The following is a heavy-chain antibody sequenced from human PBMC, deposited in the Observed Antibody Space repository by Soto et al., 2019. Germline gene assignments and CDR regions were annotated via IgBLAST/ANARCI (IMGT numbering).Heavy chain of an antibody. Sequence: ASVKVSCKASGYTFTGYYMHWVRQAPGQGHEWMGWINPNSGGTNYAQKFQGWVTMTRDTSISTAYMELSSLRSEDTAVYYCARKYYYDSSGYYYYYYGMDVWGQGTTVTVSS. D-gene: IGHD3-22*01. CDR2: INPNSGGT. V-gene: IGHV1-2*04. J-gene: IGHJ6*02. CDR1: GYTFTGYY. CDR3: ARKYYYDSSGYYYYYYGMDV.